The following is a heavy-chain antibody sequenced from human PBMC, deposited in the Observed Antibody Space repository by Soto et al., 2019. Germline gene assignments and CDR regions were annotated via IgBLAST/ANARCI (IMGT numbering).Heavy chain of an antibody. D-gene: IGHD6-19*01. CDR3: AREEYRAVAGTGY. CDR2: IKQDGSEK. Sequence: GGSLRLSCAASGFTFSSYWMSWVRQAPGKGLEWVASIKQDGSEKYYVGSVKGRFTISRDNAKNSLYLQMNSLRAEDTAVYYRAREEYRAVAGTGYWGQGTLVTVS. CDR1: GFTFSSYW. J-gene: IGHJ4*02. V-gene: IGHV3-7*01.